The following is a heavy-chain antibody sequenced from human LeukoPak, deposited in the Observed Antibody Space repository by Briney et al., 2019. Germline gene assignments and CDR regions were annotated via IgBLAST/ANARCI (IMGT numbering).Heavy chain of an antibody. CDR2: IIPIFGAA. D-gene: IGHD5-24*01. V-gene: IGHV1-69*05. J-gene: IGHJ4*02. CDR1: GGTFSSYA. Sequence: SVKVSCKASGGTFSSYAISWVRQAPGQGLEWMGRIIPIFGAANYAQKFQGRVTITTDESTSTAYVELSSLRSEDTAVYYCAREGAQDGYKAFDYWGQGTLVTVSS. CDR3: AREGAQDGYKAFDY.